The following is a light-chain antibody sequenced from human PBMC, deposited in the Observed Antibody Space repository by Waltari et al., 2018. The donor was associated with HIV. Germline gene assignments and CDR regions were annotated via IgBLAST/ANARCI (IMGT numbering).Light chain of an antibody. V-gene: IGKV3D-11*01. Sequence: EIVLTQSSATLSLSPGDRANLSCRSSQRVNNSLAWYQHKPGQSPRLLIYDASNSATCIPARFSGSVPGTDFTLTFSSLEPEVFAVYYCQHRNNWHAITFGQGTRLEIK. CDR2: DAS. J-gene: IGKJ5*01. CDR3: QHRNNWHAIT. CDR1: QRVNNS.